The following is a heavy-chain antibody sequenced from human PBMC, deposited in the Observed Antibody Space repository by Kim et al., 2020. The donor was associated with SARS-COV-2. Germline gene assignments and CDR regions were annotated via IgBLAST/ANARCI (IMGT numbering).Heavy chain of an antibody. Sequence: ASVKVSCKASGYTFTSYAMHWVRQAPGQRLEWMGWINAGNGNTKYSQKFQGRVTITRDTSASTAYMELSSLRSEDTAVYYCARWNPNHIPYSSSWYQYSADVWGQGTTVTVSS. D-gene: IGHD6-13*01. CDR3: ARWNPNHIPYSSSWYQYSADV. J-gene: IGHJ6*02. CDR2: INAGNGNT. CDR1: GYTFTSYA. V-gene: IGHV1-3*01.